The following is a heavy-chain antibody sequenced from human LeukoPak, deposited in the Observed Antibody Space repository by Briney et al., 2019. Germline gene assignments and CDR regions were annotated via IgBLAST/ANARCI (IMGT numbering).Heavy chain of an antibody. D-gene: IGHD3-3*01. CDR2: IIPILGIA. J-gene: IGHJ4*02. CDR1: GGTFSSYA. V-gene: IGHV1-69*04. Sequence: GASVKVSCKASGGTFSSYAISWVRQAPGQGLEWMGRIIPILGIANYAQKFQGRVTITADKSTNTAYMELRGLRSDDTAVYYCARPGFWSGVYYFDYWGQGTLVTVSS. CDR3: ARPGFWSGVYYFDY.